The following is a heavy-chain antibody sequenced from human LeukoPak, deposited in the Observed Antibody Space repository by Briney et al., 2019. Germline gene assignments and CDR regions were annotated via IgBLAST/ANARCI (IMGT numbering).Heavy chain of an antibody. CDR2: IWYDASYK. Sequence: GRSLRLSCAASGFTFSTYVMHWVRQAPGKGLEWVALIWYDASYKYYADSVKGRFTISRDNSKNTLYLYMDSLRAEDTAVYYCGSRAAAGLYYFDYWGQGSLVTVSS. V-gene: IGHV3-33*01. J-gene: IGHJ4*02. CDR1: GFTFSTYV. D-gene: IGHD6-13*01. CDR3: GSRAAAGLYYFDY.